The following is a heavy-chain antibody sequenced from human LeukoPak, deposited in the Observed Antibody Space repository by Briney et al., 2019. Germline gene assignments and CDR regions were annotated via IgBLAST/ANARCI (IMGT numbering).Heavy chain of an antibody. D-gene: IGHD3-22*01. CDR3: AASYYDSSGYYRDAFDI. Sequence: GASVKVSCKASGLTFSSSIMQWVRQARGQRLDWIGWIVVGSGNTNYAQKLQERVTITRDMSTSTAYMELSSLRSEDTAVYYCAASYYDSSGYYRDAFDIWGQGTMVTVSS. V-gene: IGHV1-58*02. CDR2: IVVGSGNT. CDR1: GLTFSSSI. J-gene: IGHJ3*02.